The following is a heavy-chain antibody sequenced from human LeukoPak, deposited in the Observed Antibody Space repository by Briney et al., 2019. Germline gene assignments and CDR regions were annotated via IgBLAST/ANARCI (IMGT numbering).Heavy chain of an antibody. CDR1: GFTFSSYG. D-gene: IGHD2-15*01. CDR2: ISYDGSNK. Sequence: GGSLRLSCAASGFTFSSYGMHWVRQAPGKGLEWVAVISYDGSNKYYADSVKGRFTIPRDNSKNTLYPQMNSLRSEDTAVYYCAKEAAGSSLSDYWGQGTLVTVSS. J-gene: IGHJ4*02. CDR3: AKEAAGSSLSDY. V-gene: IGHV3-30*18.